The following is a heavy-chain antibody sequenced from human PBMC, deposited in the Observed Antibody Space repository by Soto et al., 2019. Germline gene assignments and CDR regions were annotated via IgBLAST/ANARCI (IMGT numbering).Heavy chain of an antibody. Sequence: GGSLRLSCAASGFTFSNAWMSWVRQAPGKGLEWVGRIKSKTDGGTTDYAEPVKGRFTISRDDSKNTLYLQMNSLKTEDTAVYYCTTDDHYYGSGSYYYWGQGTLVTVSS. J-gene: IGHJ4*02. CDR2: IKSKTDGGTT. D-gene: IGHD3-10*01. CDR1: GFTFSNAW. CDR3: TTDDHYYGSGSYYY. V-gene: IGHV3-15*01.